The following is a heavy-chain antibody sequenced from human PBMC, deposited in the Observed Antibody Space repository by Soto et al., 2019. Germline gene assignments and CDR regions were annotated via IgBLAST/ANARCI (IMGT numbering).Heavy chain of an antibody. D-gene: IGHD2-15*01. CDR1: GGSISGYY. Sequence: QVHLQESGPGLVKPSETLSLTCTVSGGSISGYYWSWIRQPPGKGLEWIAYIYSRGNTNYNPSLKNRVTISVDTSKSQFSLKLSSVTAADTAIYYCARRRGTGSCFDYWGQGTLVTVSS. CDR3: ARRRGTGSCFDY. CDR2: IYSRGNT. J-gene: IGHJ4*02. V-gene: IGHV4-59*01.